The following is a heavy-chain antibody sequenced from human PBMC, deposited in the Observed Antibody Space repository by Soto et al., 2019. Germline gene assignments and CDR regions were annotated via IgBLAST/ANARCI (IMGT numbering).Heavy chain of an antibody. J-gene: IGHJ4*02. V-gene: IGHV3-49*03. Sequence: GFPGRPCTTSWFPLGDYSISWFRQAPGKGLEWVGFIRSKAYGGTTDYAAPVKGRFTISRDDSKSTLFLQMNSLKTEDTGVYYCAAMKTYWGQGTPVTVSS. CDR2: IRSKAYGGTT. CDR3: AAMKTY. D-gene: IGHD3-16*01. CDR1: WFPLGDYS.